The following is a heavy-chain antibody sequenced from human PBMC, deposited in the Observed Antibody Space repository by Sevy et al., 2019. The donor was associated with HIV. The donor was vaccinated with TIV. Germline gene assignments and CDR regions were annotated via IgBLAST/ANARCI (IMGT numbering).Heavy chain of an antibody. CDR3: ARDLALSGSYSWLAY. V-gene: IGHV3-30*14. CDR2: ISYDGSRK. J-gene: IGHJ4*02. D-gene: IGHD1-26*01. Sequence: GGSLRLSCAASGFTFSSYTMHWVRQAPGKGLEWVAFISYDGSRKYYADSVKGRFTISRDNSKNTLYLQMNNLRAEDTAVFYCARDLALSGSYSWLAYLGQGTLVTVSS. CDR1: GFTFSSYT.